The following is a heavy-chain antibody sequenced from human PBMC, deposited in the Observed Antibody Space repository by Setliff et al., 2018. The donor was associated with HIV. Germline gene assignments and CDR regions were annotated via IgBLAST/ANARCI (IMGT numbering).Heavy chain of an antibody. CDR3: TRDRRGSNSWSGYNGGFGY. V-gene: IGHV4-59*01. Sequence: KTSETLSLTCTVSGASIRSDYWSWIRQPPGKGLEWIGYSHHSGNTKYNPSLTGRVTISVDTSKIQFSLKLSSVTAADTAVYFCTRDRRGSNSWSGYNGGFGYWGQGTLVTVPQ. CDR1: GASIRSDY. CDR2: SHHSGNT. D-gene: IGHD3-3*01. J-gene: IGHJ4*02.